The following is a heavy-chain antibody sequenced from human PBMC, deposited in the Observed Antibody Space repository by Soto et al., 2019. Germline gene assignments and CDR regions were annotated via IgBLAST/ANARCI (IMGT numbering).Heavy chain of an antibody. CDR1: GYTFTSYA. CDR3: ASFSKVYYYYGMDV. V-gene: IGHV1-3*01. J-gene: IGHJ6*02. Sequence: WASVKVSCKASGYTFTSYAMHWVRQAPGQRLEWMGCINAGNGNTEYSQKFQGRVTITRDTSASTAYMELSSLRSEDTAVYYCASFSKVYYYYGMDVWGQGTTVTVSS. CDR2: INAGNGNT.